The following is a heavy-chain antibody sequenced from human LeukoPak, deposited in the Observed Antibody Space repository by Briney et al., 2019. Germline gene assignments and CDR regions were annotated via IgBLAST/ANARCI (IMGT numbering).Heavy chain of an antibody. D-gene: IGHD3-10*01. J-gene: IGHJ4*02. CDR3: ARLMEFHYYFDY. CDR2: IYYNGST. V-gene: IGHV4-59*08. CDR1: GGSISSYY. Sequence: SETLSLTCTVSGGSISSYYWSWIRQPPGKGLEWIGYIYYNGSTNYNPSLKSRVTISVDTSKNQFSLKLSSVTAADTAVYYCARLMEFHYYFDYWGQGTLVTVSS.